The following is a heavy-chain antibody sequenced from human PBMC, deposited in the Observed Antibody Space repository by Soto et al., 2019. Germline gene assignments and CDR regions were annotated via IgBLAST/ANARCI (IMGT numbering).Heavy chain of an antibody. CDR3: ARIRRSDGSYYPFDY. CDR1: GFSLSNARMG. CDR2: IFSNDEK. J-gene: IGHJ4*02. V-gene: IGHV2-26*01. Sequence: QVTLKESGPVLVKPTETLTLTCTVSGFSLSNARMGVSWIRQPPGKALEWLAHIFSNDEKSYSTSLKSRLTIAKDTSKSQVVLTMTNMDPVDTATYYCARIRRSDGSYYPFDYWGQGTLVTVSS. D-gene: IGHD1-26*01.